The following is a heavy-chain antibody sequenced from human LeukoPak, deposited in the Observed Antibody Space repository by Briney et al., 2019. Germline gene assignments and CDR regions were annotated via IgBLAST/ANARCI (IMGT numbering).Heavy chain of an antibody. Sequence: SETLSLTCAVSGYSISSGYYWGWIRQPPGKGLEWIGSIYHSGSTYYNPSLKSRVTISVDTSKNQFSLKLSSVTPEDTAVYYCARGGGWLHYWGQGTLVTVSS. CDR2: IYHSGST. V-gene: IGHV4-38-2*01. CDR3: ARGGGWLHY. CDR1: GYSISSGYY. J-gene: IGHJ4*02. D-gene: IGHD2-15*01.